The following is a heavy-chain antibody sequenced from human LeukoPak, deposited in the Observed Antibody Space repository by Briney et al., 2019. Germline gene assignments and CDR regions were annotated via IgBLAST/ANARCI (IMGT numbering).Heavy chain of an antibody. CDR3: ARDGVGTAFDL. CDR2: VSYDGSGE. Sequence: GRSLRLSCAASGFMFGSYAMHWVRQAPGKGLEWVAVVSYDGSGEKYADSVNGRFTISRDNSKNTLYLQMNSLRAEDTAVFYCARDGVGTAFDLWGQGTMVTVSS. CDR1: GFMFGSYA. D-gene: IGHD1-26*01. J-gene: IGHJ3*01. V-gene: IGHV3-30*01.